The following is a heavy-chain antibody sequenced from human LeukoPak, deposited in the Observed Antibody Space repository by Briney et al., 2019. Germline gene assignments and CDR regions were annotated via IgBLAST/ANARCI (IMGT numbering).Heavy chain of an antibody. CDR3: ARVVPAAGTYYYYYYGMDV. Sequence: SETLSLTCAVCGGSFSGYYWSWIRQPPGKGLEGIGEINHSGSTNYNPSLKSRVTISVDTSKNQFSLKLSSVTAADTAVYYCARVVPAAGTYYYYYYGMDVWGKGTTITVSS. D-gene: IGHD2-2*01. CDR2: INHSGST. J-gene: IGHJ6*04. CDR1: GGSFSGYY. V-gene: IGHV4-34*01.